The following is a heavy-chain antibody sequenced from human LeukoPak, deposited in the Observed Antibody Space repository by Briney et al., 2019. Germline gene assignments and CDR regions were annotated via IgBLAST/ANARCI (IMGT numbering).Heavy chain of an antibody. Sequence: PSETLSLTCGVYGGSFSGYYWSWIRQPPGKGLEWIGEINHSGSTNYNPSLKSRVTISVDTSKNQFSLKLSSVTAADTAVYYCARGSLGLRWYPFGNLIDYWGQGTLVTVSS. V-gene: IGHV4-34*01. CDR2: INHSGST. CDR1: GGSFSGYY. D-gene: IGHD4-23*01. J-gene: IGHJ4*02. CDR3: ARGSLGLRWYPFGNLIDY.